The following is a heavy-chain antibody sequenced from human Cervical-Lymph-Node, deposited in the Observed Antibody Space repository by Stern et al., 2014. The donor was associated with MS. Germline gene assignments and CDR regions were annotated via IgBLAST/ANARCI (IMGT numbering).Heavy chain of an antibody. J-gene: IGHJ4*02. Sequence: VQLVQSGAEVKTPGESLKISCKLSGYSFTIYYIAWVRQMPGKGLEWMGVIYTYDSDTTYSPSFQGQVTISADKSITTAYLQWSSLRASDTAMYYCARHVQGFDYWGQGTLVTVSS. V-gene: IGHV5-51*01. CDR3: ARHVQGFDY. CDR2: IYTYDSDT. CDR1: GYSFTIYY.